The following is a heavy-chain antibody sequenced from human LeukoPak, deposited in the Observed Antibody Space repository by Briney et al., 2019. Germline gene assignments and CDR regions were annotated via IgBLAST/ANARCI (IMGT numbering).Heavy chain of an antibody. CDR3: ARSRSYYFDH. J-gene: IGHJ4*02. CDR1: GDSINNPGYY. CDR2: IYYDGDT. D-gene: IGHD3-10*01. V-gene: IGHV4-39*01. Sequence: SETLSLTCTVSGDSINNPGYYWGWIRRPPGKGLEWIGTIYYDGDTHYHASLKSRVTISVDTSNNQFSLRLSSVTAADTAVYYCARSRSYYFDHWGQGTLVTVSS.